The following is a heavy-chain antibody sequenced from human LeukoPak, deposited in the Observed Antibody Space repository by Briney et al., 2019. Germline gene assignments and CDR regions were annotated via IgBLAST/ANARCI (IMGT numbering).Heavy chain of an antibody. CDR3: ARVGFYDSSDYLHYYFDY. Sequence: SQTLSLTCAISGDSVSSNSAAWNWIRQSPSRGLEWLGRTYYRSKWDNDYEVSVKSRITINPDTSKNQFSLQLNSVTPEDTAVYYCARVGFYDSSDYLHYYFDYWGQGTLVTVSS. J-gene: IGHJ4*02. D-gene: IGHD3-22*01. CDR1: GDSVSSNSAA. CDR2: TYYRSKWDN. V-gene: IGHV6-1*01.